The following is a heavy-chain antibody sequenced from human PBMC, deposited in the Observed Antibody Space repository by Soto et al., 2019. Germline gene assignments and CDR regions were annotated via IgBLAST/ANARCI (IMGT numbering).Heavy chain of an antibody. V-gene: IGHV1-3*01. CDR1: GYTFTRYA. CDR3: AREPLERYYYYGMDV. CDR2: INAGNGNP. Sequence: ASVKVSCEASGYTFTRYAMYWVRQAPGQRLEWMGWINAGNGNPKYSQKFQGRVTITRDTSASTGYMELSSLRSEDTAVYYCAREPLERYYYYGMDVWGQGTTVTVSS. J-gene: IGHJ6*02.